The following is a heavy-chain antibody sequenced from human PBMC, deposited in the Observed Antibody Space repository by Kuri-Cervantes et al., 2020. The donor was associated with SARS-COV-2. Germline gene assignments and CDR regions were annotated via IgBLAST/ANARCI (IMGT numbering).Heavy chain of an antibody. CDR1: GYTFTSYY. J-gene: IGHJ4*02. V-gene: IGHV1-18*04. D-gene: IGHD4-17*01. CDR3: ARELYGDYDVNFDY. CDR2: ISAYNGNT. Sequence: ASVKVSCKASGYTFTSYYMHWVRQAPGQGLEWMGWISAYNGNTNYAQKLQGRVTMTTDTSTSTAYMELRSLRSDDTAVYYCARELYGDYDVNFDYWGQGTLVTVSS.